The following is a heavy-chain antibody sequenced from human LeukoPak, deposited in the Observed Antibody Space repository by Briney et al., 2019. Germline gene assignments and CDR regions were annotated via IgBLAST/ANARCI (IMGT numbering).Heavy chain of an antibody. V-gene: IGHV3-23*01. J-gene: IGHJ4*02. D-gene: IGHD4-23*01. CDR3: AKDRLTQGLIPYYSDY. CDR2: ISGSGGST. Sequence: GGSLRLSCAASGFTFSSYAMSWVRQAPGKGLEWVSAISGSGGSTYYADSVKGRFTISRDNSKNTLYLQMNSLRAEDTAVYYCAKDRLTQGLIPYYSDYWGQGTLVTVSS. CDR1: GFTFSSYA.